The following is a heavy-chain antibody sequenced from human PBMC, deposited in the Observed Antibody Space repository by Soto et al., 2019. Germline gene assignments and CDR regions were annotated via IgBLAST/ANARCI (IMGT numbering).Heavy chain of an antibody. CDR2: INPKNGNT. CDR3: ARVNFGSALEI. Sequence: ASVKVSCKTSGYTFDNYGISWVRQAPGQGLEWVGWINPKNGNTNYAQYVEGRVSMTTDTSTTTAYMELRSLTSDDTAVYYCARVNFGSALEIWGLGTLVTVSS. D-gene: IGHD3-10*01. J-gene: IGHJ3*02. CDR1: GYTFDNYG. V-gene: IGHV1-18*01.